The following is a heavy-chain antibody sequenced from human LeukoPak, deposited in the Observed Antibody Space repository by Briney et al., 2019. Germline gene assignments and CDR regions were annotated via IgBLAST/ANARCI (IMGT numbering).Heavy chain of an antibody. CDR2: IYYSGST. D-gene: IGHD1-7*01. CDR1: GGSISSGGYY. J-gene: IGHJ6*03. Sequence: PSETLSLTCTVSGGSISSGGYYWSWIRQHPGKGLEWIGYIYYSGSTYYNPSLKSRVIISVDTSKNQFSLKLSSVTAADTAVYYCAREPRITGTTSRYYYMDVWGKGTTVTVSS. CDR3: AREPRITGTTSRYYYMDV. V-gene: IGHV4-31*03.